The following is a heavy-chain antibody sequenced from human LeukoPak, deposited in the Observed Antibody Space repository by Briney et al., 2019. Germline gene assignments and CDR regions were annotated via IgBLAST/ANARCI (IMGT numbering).Heavy chain of an antibody. J-gene: IGHJ4*02. V-gene: IGHV4-59*01. D-gene: IGHD6-13*01. CDR1: GGSISSYY. Sequence: PSETLSLTCTGSGGSISSYYWSWIRQPPGKGLEWIGYIYYSGSTNYNPSLKSRVTISVDTSKNQFSLKLSSVTAADTAVYYCARGGGRKYSSSWYYFGYWGQGTLVTVSS. CDR2: IYYSGST. CDR3: ARGGGRKYSSSWYYFGY.